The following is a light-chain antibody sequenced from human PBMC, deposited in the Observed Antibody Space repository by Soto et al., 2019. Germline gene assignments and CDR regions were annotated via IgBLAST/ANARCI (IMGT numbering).Light chain of an antibody. Sequence: QSALNQPPSASGSPGQSVTISCTGTSSDVGGYNSVSWYQQHPGKVPRLMIYEVSKRPSGVPDRFSGSKSVNTASLTVSGLQAEDEADYYCSSYAGSNNLVFGGGTQLTVL. J-gene: IGLJ2*01. CDR2: EVS. V-gene: IGLV2-8*01. CDR3: SSYAGSNNLV. CDR1: SSDVGGYNS.